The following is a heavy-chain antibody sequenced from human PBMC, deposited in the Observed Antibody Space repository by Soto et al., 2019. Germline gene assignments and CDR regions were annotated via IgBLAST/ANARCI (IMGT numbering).Heavy chain of an antibody. D-gene: IGHD3-10*01. Sequence: SETLSLTCAVYGGSFSGYYWSWIRQPPGKGLEWIGEINHSGSTNYNPSLKSRVTISVDTSKNQFSLKLSSVTAADTAVYYCARGLAYGSGSYYYYYMDVWGKGTTVTVSS. CDR3: ARGLAYGSGSYYYYYMDV. CDR1: GGSFSGYY. CDR2: INHSGST. V-gene: IGHV4-34*01. J-gene: IGHJ6*03.